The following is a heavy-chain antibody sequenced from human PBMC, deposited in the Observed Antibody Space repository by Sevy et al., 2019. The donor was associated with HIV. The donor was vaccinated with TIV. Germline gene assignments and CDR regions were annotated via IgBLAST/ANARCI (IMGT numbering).Heavy chain of an antibody. D-gene: IGHD3-16*01. V-gene: IGHV3-21*01. Sequence: GGCLRLSCAASGFMFSSYSMNCVRQAPGKGLEAVSSISSDSNYIYYADSVKGRFTISRFNAKNSLYLQMNSLRAGDTAVNYCAGPYATGGMDVWGQGSRVTVSS. CDR3: AGPYATGGMDV. CDR2: ISSDSNYI. J-gene: IGHJ6*02. CDR1: GFMFSSYS.